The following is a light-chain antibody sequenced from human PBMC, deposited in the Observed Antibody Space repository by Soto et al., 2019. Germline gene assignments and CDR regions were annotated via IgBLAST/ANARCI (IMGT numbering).Light chain of an antibody. J-gene: IGKJ4*01. Sequence: DIQMTQSPSSLSASVGDRVTITCRASQSISSWLAWYQQKPGKAPNLLIYAASSLQSGVPSRFSGSGSGTDFTLTISSLQPEDFATYYCQQYNSYPLTFGGGTKVDIK. CDR1: QSISSW. CDR2: AAS. V-gene: IGKV1D-16*01. CDR3: QQYNSYPLT.